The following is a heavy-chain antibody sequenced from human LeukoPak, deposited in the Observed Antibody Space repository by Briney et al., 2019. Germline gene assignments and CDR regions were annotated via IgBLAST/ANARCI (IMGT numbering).Heavy chain of an antibody. Sequence: GRSLRLSCVASGFTFSNYAMHWVRQAPGKGLEWVAVISKDGSNKYYADSVKDRFTISRDNPKNTQYLQMNSLRAEDTAVYYCAKDAYQSSGTYHDSWGQGTLVTVSS. J-gene: IGHJ4*02. CDR3: AKDAYQSSGTYHDS. V-gene: IGHV3-30*18. CDR2: ISKDGSNK. D-gene: IGHD3-10*01. CDR1: GFTFSNYA.